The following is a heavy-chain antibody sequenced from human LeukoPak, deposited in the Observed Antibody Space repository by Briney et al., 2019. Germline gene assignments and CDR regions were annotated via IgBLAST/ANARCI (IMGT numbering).Heavy chain of an antibody. CDR3: MRDWRYYGVDV. D-gene: IGHD1-1*01. CDR2: NKGDGTSS. CDR1: GFPISSFW. J-gene: IGHJ6*02. Sequence: QPGGSLRLSCAASGFPISSFWMHWVRQVPGKGLVWVSRNKGDGTSSSYADSVKGRFTISRDNAKNTIYLQLNSLRVDDTAVYYCMRDWRYYGVDVWGQGTTVTVSS. V-gene: IGHV3-74*01.